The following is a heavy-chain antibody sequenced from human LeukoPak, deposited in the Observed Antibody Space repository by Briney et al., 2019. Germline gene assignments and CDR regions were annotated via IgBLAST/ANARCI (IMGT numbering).Heavy chain of an antibody. CDR1: GFTFSGYW. Sequence: GGSLRLSCAASGFTFSGYWMHWVRQAPGKGLVWVSRINTDGSSTSYADSVKGRFTISRDNAKNTLYLQMNSLRAEDTAVYYCTRVLPDILTGYYFDYWGQGTLVTVSS. CDR2: INTDGSST. J-gene: IGHJ4*02. V-gene: IGHV3-74*01. D-gene: IGHD3-9*01. CDR3: TRVLPDILTGYYFDY.